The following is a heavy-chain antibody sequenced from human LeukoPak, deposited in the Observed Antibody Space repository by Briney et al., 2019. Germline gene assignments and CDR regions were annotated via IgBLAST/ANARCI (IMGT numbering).Heavy chain of an antibody. J-gene: IGHJ4*02. CDR1: GGSFSGYY. CDR2: INHSGST. Sequence: SETLSLTCAVYGGSFSGYYWSWIRQPPGKGPEWIGEINHSGSTNYNPSLKSRVTISVDTSKNQFSLKLSSVTAADTAVYYCARRENNSNYGYFDYWGQGTLVTVSS. V-gene: IGHV4-34*01. D-gene: IGHD4-11*01. CDR3: ARRENNSNYGYFDY.